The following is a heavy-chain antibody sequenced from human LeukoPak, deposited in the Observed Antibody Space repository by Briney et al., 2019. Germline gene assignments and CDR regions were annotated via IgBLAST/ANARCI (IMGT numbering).Heavy chain of an antibody. V-gene: IGHV4-59*11. CDR2: ISYIGST. CDR1: DDSFSSHY. Sequence: SETLSLTCAVSDDSFSSHYWTWIRQPPGKGLEWIGSISYIGSTNYNPSLKSRVTISIDTSKNQFSLKLSSVNAADTALYYWGKDLVTVAKGFDIWGQGTMVSVSS. D-gene: IGHD4-17*01. J-gene: IGHJ3*02. CDR3: GKDLVTVAKGFDI.